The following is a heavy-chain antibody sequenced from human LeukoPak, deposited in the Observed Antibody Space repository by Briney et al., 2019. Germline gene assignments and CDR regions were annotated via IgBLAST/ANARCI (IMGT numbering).Heavy chain of an antibody. Sequence: GASVKVSCKAIGYTFSSYYMHWVRQAPGQGLEWMGVINASGGSTSYTTYAQKFQGRLTMTMDKSTSTVYMELSSLRSEDTAVYYCARDPGYFDSSGYSNENYYYYYTDVWGIGTAVTISS. CDR1: GYTFSSYY. J-gene: IGHJ6*03. CDR2: INASGGST. D-gene: IGHD3-22*01. V-gene: IGHV1-46*01. CDR3: ARDPGYFDSSGYSNENYYYYYTDV.